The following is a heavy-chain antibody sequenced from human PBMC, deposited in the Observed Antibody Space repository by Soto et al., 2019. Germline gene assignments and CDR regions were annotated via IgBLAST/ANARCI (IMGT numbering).Heavy chain of an antibody. CDR3: ARGGYDILTGYGYFDY. CDR2: IYYSGST. J-gene: IGHJ4*02. CDR1: GGSISSYY. D-gene: IGHD3-9*01. V-gene: IGHV4-59*01. Sequence: SETLSLTCTVSGGSISSYYWSWIRQPPGKGLEWIGYIYYSGSTNYNPSLKSRVTISVDTSKNQFSLKLSSVTAADTAVYYCARGGYDILTGYGYFDYWGQGTLVTVSS.